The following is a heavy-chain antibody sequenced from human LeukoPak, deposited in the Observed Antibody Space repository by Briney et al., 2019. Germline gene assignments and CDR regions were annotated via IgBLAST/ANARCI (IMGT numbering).Heavy chain of an antibody. CDR3: AREIVVVADHNWFDP. CDR2: IYTSGST. Sequence: PSDTLSLTCTVYGGSISSYYWSWIRQHGGKGREWIGRIYTSGSTNYNPSLKSRVTMSVDTSKNQFSLKLSSVTAADTAVYYCAREIVVVADHNWFDPWGQGTLVTVSS. CDR1: GGSISSYY. D-gene: IGHD2-15*01. J-gene: IGHJ5*02. V-gene: IGHV4-4*07.